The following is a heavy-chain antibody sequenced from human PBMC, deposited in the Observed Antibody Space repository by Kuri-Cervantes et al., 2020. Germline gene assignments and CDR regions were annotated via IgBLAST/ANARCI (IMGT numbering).Heavy chain of an antibody. J-gene: IGHJ6*02. Sequence: SVKVSCKASGYTFTSYAMHWVRQAPGQRLEWMGWSNAGNGNTKYSQEFQGRVTITADESTSTAYMELSSLRSEDTAVYYCAREGWVRYSHDYYGMDVWGQGTTVTVSS. CDR1: GYTFTSYA. D-gene: IGHD6-13*01. CDR2: SNAGNGNT. V-gene: IGHV1-3*02. CDR3: AREGWVRYSHDYYGMDV.